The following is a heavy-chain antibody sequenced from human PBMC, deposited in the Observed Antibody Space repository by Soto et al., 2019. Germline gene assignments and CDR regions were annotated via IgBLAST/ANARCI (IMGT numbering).Heavy chain of an antibody. J-gene: IGHJ5*02. CDR3: AHSLVVATPQGFNWFDP. Sequence: SGPTLVNPTQTLTLTCTFSGFSLSTSGVGVGWIRQPPGKALEWLALIYWDDDKRYSPSLKSRLTITKDTSKNQVVLTMTNMDPVDTATYYCAHSLVVATPQGFNWFDPWGQGTLVTVSS. CDR2: IYWDDDK. D-gene: IGHD2-15*01. CDR1: GFSLSTSGVG. V-gene: IGHV2-5*02.